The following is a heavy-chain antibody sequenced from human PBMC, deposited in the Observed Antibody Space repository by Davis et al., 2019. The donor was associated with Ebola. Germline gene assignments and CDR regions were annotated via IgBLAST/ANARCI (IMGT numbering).Heavy chain of an antibody. D-gene: IGHD3-22*01. CDR3: TRDRDYYDTRAYHPKGWFDS. CDR2: TTPYDDHI. Sequence: WGSLTLSCVASGFTFSSYRMHCVCHAPAQGLEWVASTTPYDDHIFYEDSLKGRFTISRDNAKNSLDLQMNSLRAEGTAVYYCTRDRDYYDTRAYHPKGWFDSWGQGTLVIVSS. V-gene: IGHV3-21*01. CDR1: GFTFSSYR. J-gene: IGHJ5*01.